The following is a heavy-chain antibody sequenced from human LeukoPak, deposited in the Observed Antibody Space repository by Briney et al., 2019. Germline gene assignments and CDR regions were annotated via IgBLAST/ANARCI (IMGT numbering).Heavy chain of an antibody. CDR2: ISYDGSDK. J-gene: IGHJ4*02. CDR3: ARSGLGLVTTTD. Sequence: GRSLRLSCAASGFTFRSYAMHWVRQAPGKGLEWGAVISYDGSDKYYADSVKGRFTISRDNSKNTLYLQMNSLRAEDTAVYYCARSGLGLVTTTDWGQGTLVTVSS. D-gene: IGHD3-22*01. CDR1: GFTFRSYA. V-gene: IGHV3-30-3*01.